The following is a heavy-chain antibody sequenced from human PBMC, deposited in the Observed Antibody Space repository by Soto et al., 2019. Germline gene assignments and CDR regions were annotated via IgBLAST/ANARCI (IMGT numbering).Heavy chain of an antibody. V-gene: IGHV3-30-3*01. Sequence: QVQLVESGGGVVQPGRSLRLSCADSGFTFSSYAMHWVRQAPGKGLEWVAVISYDGSNKYYADSVKGRFTISRDNSKNTLYLQMNSLRAEDTDVYYCARDKYSYGPYFDYWGQGTLVTVSS. J-gene: IGHJ4*02. CDR3: ARDKYSYGPYFDY. CDR1: GFTFSSYA. D-gene: IGHD5-18*01. CDR2: ISYDGSNK.